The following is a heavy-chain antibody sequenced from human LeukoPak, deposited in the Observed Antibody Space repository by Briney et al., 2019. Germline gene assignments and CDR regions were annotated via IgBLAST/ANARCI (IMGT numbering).Heavy chain of an antibody. V-gene: IGHV1-69*04. J-gene: IGHJ4*02. Sequence: ASVKVSCKASGGIFSSYAISWVRQAPGQGLEWMGRIIPILGIANYAQKFQGRVTITADKSTSTAYMDLSSLRSEDTAVYYCARAPFYFDSSNYPYFDYWGQGTLVTVSS. D-gene: IGHD3-22*01. CDR1: GGIFSSYA. CDR3: ARAPFYFDSSNYPYFDY. CDR2: IIPILGIA.